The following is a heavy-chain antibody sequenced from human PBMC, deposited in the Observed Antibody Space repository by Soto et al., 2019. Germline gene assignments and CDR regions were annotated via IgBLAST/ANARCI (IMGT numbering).Heavy chain of an antibody. Sequence: SETLSLTCAVYGGSFSGYYWSWIRQPPGKGLEWIGEINHSGSTNYNPSLKSRVTISVDTSKNQFSLKLSSVTAADTAVYYCAQLNLYYYDSSGYLLRGPDYWGQGTLVTVSS. CDR3: AQLNLYYYDSSGYLLRGPDY. J-gene: IGHJ4*02. CDR1: GGSFSGYY. CDR2: INHSGST. V-gene: IGHV4-34*01. D-gene: IGHD3-22*01.